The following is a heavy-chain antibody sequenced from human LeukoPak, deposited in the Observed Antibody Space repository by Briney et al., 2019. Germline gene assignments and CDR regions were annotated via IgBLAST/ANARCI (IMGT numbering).Heavy chain of an antibody. Sequence: PGGTLRLSCAASGITFTSYGMNWVRQAPGKGLEWVSAISGRGDSTYYADSVKGRFTISRDNSRNMLYLQMNSLRAEDTAVYYCAKNDDNSGYRPLDYWGQGTLLTVSS. CDR1: GITFTSYG. CDR2: ISGRGDST. J-gene: IGHJ4*02. D-gene: IGHD3-22*01. V-gene: IGHV3-23*01. CDR3: AKNDDNSGYRPLDY.